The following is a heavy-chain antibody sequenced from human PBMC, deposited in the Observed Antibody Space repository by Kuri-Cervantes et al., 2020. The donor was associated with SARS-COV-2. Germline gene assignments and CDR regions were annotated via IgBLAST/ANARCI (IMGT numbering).Heavy chain of an antibody. CDR2: ISASGEII. V-gene: IGHV3-11*04. CDR3: ARVAESNYFGWYYYYMDV. CDR1: GFTISDYY. D-gene: IGHD4-11*01. Sequence: GGSLRLSCAASGFTISDYYMTWIRQTPGKGLEWVSYISASGEIIYYADSVKGRFTISRDIAKNSLYLHMNTLRAEDTAVYYCARVAESNYFGWYYYYMDVWGEGTTVTVSS. J-gene: IGHJ6*03.